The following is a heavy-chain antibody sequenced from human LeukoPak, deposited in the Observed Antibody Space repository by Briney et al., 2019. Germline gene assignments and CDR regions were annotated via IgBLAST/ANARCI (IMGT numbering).Heavy chain of an antibody. D-gene: IGHD6-13*01. CDR1: GFIFSNDA. J-gene: IGHJ4*02. CDR3: ARVSTGYSSSWYIDY. V-gene: IGHV3-30*02. CDR2: IWFDGSNK. Sequence: GSLRLSCAASGFIFSNDAMHWVRPAPGKGLEWVAFIWFDGSNKHYADSVKGRFTISRDNSKNTLYLQMNSLRAEDTAVYYCARVSTGYSSSWYIDYWGQGTLVTVSS.